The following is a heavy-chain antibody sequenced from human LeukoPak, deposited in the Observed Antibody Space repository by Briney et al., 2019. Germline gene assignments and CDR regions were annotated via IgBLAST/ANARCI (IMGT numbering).Heavy chain of an antibody. V-gene: IGHV4-59*08. CDR1: GGXINNYY. D-gene: IGHD3-3*01. J-gene: IGHJ4*02. Sequence: PSETLSLTCSVSGGXINNYYCSWIRQPPGKGLEWIADIQYSGSTDYNPSLQSRTSISVDTSKKQFSLQLNSVTAADTAVYYCARLQIGAAFDSWGQGTLVTASS. CDR3: ARLQIGAAFDS. CDR2: IQYSGST.